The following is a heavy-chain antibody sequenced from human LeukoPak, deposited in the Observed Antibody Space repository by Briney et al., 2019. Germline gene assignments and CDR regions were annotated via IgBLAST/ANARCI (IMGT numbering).Heavy chain of an antibody. J-gene: IGHJ4*02. CDR3: ARGSGRPY. CDR1: GFTFSSFL. CDR2: INSDGSST. V-gene: IGHV3-74*01. D-gene: IGHD2-15*01. Sequence: GGSLRLSCAASGFTFSSFLMHWVRQAPGKGLVWISRINSDGSSTRYADSVKDRFTISRDNAKNTLYLQMNSLTAEDTAVYYCARGSGRPYWGQGILVTVSS.